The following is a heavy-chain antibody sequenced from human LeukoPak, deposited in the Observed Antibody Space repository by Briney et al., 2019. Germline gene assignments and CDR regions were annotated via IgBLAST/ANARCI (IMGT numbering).Heavy chain of an antibody. CDR3: AGPRLHTAMVPYYYYYYMDV. CDR1: GGTFSSYA. V-gene: IGHV1-69*05. J-gene: IGHJ6*03. Sequence: SVKVSCKASGGTFSSYAISWVRQAPGQGLEWMGGIIPIFGTANYAQKFQGRVTITTDESTSTAYMELSSLRSEDTAVYYCAGPRLHTAMVPYYYYYYMDVWGKGTTVTVSS. D-gene: IGHD5-18*01. CDR2: IIPIFGTA.